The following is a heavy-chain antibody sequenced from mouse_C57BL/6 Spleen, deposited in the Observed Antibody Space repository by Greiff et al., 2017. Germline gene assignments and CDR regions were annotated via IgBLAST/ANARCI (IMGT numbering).Heavy chain of an antibody. Sequence: VQLQQSGPELVKPGASVKISCKASGYAFSSSWMNWVKQRPGPGLEWIGRIYPGDGDTNYNGKFKGKATLTADKSSSTAYMQLSSLTSEDSAVDVWAREGSNYGGFADWGEGTVVTVSA. J-gene: IGHJ3*01. CDR1: GYAFSSSW. CDR3: AREGSNYGGFAD. D-gene: IGHD2-5*01. CDR2: IYPGDGDT. V-gene: IGHV1-82*01.